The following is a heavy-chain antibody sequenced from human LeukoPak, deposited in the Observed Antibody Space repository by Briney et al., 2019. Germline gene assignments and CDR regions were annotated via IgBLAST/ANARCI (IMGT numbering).Heavy chain of an antibody. CDR2: IYYSGST. J-gene: IGHJ4*02. CDR1: GGSISSYY. CDR3: ARADLGLRFLEWSFDY. D-gene: IGHD3-3*01. Sequence: PSETLSLTCTVSGGSISSYYWSWIRQPPGKGLEWIEYIYYSGSTNYNPSLKSRVTISVDTSKNQFSLKLSSVTAADTAVYYCARADLGLRFLEWSFDYWGQGTLVTVSS. V-gene: IGHV4-59*01.